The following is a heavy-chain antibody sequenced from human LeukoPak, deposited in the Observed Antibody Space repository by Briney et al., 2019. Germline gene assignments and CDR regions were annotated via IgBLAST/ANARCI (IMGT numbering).Heavy chain of an antibody. CDR1: GGSISSYY. Sequence: PSETLSLTCTVSGGSISSYYWSWIRQPPGKGLEWIGYIYYSGSTNYNPSLKSRVTISVDTSKNQFSLKLSSVTAADTAVYYCARLNWDNYYYYYMDVWGKGTTVTISS. V-gene: IGHV4-59*08. CDR3: ARLNWDNYYYYYMDV. CDR2: IYYSGST. D-gene: IGHD1/OR15-1a*01. J-gene: IGHJ6*03.